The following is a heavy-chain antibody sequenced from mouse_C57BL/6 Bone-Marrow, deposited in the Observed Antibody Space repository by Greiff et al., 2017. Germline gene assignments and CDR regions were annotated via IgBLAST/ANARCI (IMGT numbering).Heavy chain of an antibody. Sequence: LVESGAELARPGASVKLSCKASGYTFTSYGISWVKQRTGQGLEWIGEIYPRSGNTYYNEKFKGKATLTADKSSSTAYMELRSLTSEDSAVYFCARGGVTTTAMDYWGQGTSVTVSS. J-gene: IGHJ4*01. CDR2: IYPRSGNT. V-gene: IGHV1-81*01. CDR3: ARGGVTTTAMDY. D-gene: IGHD2-3*01. CDR1: GYTFTSYG.